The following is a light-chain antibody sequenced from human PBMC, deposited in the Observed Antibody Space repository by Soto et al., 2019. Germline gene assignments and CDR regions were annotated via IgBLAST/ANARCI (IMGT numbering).Light chain of an antibody. CDR1: QSVRSNY. CDR2: GAS. Sequence: EIVLKQSPGTLSLSPGESATLSCRASQSVRSNYVAWYQQKPGQGPRRLIFGASIRATGVPDRFSGSGSGTDFTLTISSLEPEDFAVYYCQQYGSSPITFGQGTRLEIK. J-gene: IGKJ5*01. CDR3: QQYGSSPIT. V-gene: IGKV3-20*01.